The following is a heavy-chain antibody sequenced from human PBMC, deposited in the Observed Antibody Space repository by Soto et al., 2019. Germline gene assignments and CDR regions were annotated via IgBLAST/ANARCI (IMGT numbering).Heavy chain of an antibody. CDR3: ARSRNGPYGNWFDP. Sequence: GGSLRLSCAASGFTFSSYAMHWVRQAPGRGLEWVAVISYDGSNKYYADSVKGRFTISRDNSKNTLYVQMNSLRAEDTAVYYCARSRNGPYGNWFDPWGLGTLVTVSS. J-gene: IGHJ5*02. CDR2: ISYDGSNK. V-gene: IGHV3-30*04. CDR1: GFTFSSYA. D-gene: IGHD2-8*01.